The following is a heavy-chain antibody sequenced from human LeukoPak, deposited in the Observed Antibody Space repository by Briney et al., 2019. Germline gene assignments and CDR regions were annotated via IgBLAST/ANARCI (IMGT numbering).Heavy chain of an antibody. CDR3: ARRIFTGPFDY. J-gene: IGHJ4*02. CDR1: GGSISSHY. V-gene: IGHV4-4*07. CDR2: IYPSGST. D-gene: IGHD3-9*01. Sequence: SETLSLTCTVSGGSISSHYWTWIRQPAGTGLEYIGRIYPSGSTYYNPSLKSRVTISVDTSKNQFSLKLSSVTAADTAVYYCARRIFTGPFDYWGQGTLVTVSS.